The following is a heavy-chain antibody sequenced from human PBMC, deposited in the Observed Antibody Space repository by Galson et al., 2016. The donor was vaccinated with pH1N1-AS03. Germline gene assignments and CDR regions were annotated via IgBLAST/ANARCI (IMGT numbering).Heavy chain of an antibody. CDR3: AKDRNDYRLHYFSGSDV. J-gene: IGHJ6*02. Sequence: SLRLSCATSGFTFTVFAVSWVRQAPGRGLEWVSATSSSGGSTYYAESVKGRFTISRDYSKNTVDLQMNSLRAEDTAVYYCAKDRNDYRLHYFSGSDVWGQGTTVIVSS. D-gene: IGHD1-1*01. CDR2: TSSSGGST. CDR1: GFTFTVFA. V-gene: IGHV3-23*01.